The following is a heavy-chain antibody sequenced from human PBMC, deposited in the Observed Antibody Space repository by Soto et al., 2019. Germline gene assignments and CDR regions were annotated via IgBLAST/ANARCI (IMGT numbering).Heavy chain of an antibody. CDR3: ARDPIGSGGGFRKVAYYFDF. D-gene: IGHD5-12*01. V-gene: IGHV6-1*01. CDR2: TYYRSKWYS. Sequence: QVQLQQSGPGLVKPSQTLSLTCAISGDSVSSNSGAWNWFRQSPSRGLEWLGRTYYRSKWYSDYAVSVKSRISINPDTSKIQFSLQLNSVTPEDTAVYYCARDPIGSGGGFRKVAYYFDFWGQGTQVSVSS. CDR1: GDSVSSNSGA. J-gene: IGHJ4*02.